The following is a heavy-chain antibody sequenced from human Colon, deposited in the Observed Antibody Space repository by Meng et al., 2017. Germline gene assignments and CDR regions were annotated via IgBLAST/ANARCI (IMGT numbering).Heavy chain of an antibody. J-gene: IGHJ4*02. Sequence: QLQLEVSCPGLLKPSGGLSVTWAVSGASISTKNWWSWFRQSPGKGLEWIGELSHDGRTNYNPSLNSRVAISADRSKHHFYLIVTSVTAAETASYYCGTTGINYCPIHYWGQGTLVTVSS. V-gene: IGHV4-4*02. CDR1: GASISTKNW. CDR3: GTTGINYCPIHY. D-gene: IGHD1/OR15-1a*01. CDR2: LSHDGRT.